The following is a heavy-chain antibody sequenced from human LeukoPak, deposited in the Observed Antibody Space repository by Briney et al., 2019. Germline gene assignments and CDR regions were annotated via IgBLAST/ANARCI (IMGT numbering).Heavy chain of an antibody. D-gene: IGHD2/OR15-2a*01. CDR1: GGSISSGDYY. Sequence: KTSETLSLTCAVSGGSISSGDYYWSWIRQPPGKGLEWIGYIYYSGSTYYNPSLKSRVTISVDTSKNQFSLKLSSVTAADTAVYYCAREGALAYLSYNWFDPWAREPWSPSPQ. CDR2: IYYSGST. J-gene: IGHJ5*02. CDR3: AREGALAYLSYNWFDP. V-gene: IGHV4-30-4*01.